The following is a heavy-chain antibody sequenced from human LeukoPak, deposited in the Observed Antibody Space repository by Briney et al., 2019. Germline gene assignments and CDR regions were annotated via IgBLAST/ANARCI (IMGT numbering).Heavy chain of an antibody. CDR2: ISASGTT. J-gene: IGHJ4*02. V-gene: IGHV4-4*07. Sequence: SETLSLTCTVSGDSISTYYWSWIRQPAGKGLEWIGRISASGTTIYSPSLKSRVTMSVDTSKNQFSLNLNSVTAADTAVYYCARGVYSVVTALVYYFDYWGQGTLVTVSS. D-gene: IGHD4-23*01. CDR3: ARGVYSVVTALVYYFDY. CDR1: GDSISTYY.